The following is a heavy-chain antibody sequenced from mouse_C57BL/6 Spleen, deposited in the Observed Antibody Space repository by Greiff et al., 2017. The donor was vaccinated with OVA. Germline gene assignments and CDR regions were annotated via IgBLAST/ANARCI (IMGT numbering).Heavy chain of an antibody. Sequence: VQLQQSGAELVRPGASVTLSCKASGYTFTDYEMHWVKQTPVHGLEWIGAIDPETGGTAYNQKFKGKAILTADKSSSTAYMELRSLTSEDSAVYYWTRRAPHYAMDYWGQGTSVTVSS. CDR3: TRRAPHYAMDY. D-gene: IGHD3-3*01. V-gene: IGHV1-15*01. CDR1: GYTFTDYE. CDR2: IDPETGGT. J-gene: IGHJ4*01.